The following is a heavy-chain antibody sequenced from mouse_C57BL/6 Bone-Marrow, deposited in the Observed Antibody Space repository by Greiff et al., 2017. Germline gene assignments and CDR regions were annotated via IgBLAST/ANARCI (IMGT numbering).Heavy chain of an antibody. CDR1: GFTFSSYG. V-gene: IGHV5-6*01. J-gene: IGHJ3*01. CDR3: ARPFYDGYSFAY. Sequence: EVQLVESGGDLVKPGGSLKLSCAASGFTFSSYGMSWVRQTPDKRLGWVATISSGGSYTYYPDSVKGRFTISRDNAKNTLYLQMSSLKSEDTAMYYCARPFYDGYSFAYWGQGTLVTVSA. D-gene: IGHD2-3*01. CDR2: ISSGGSYT.